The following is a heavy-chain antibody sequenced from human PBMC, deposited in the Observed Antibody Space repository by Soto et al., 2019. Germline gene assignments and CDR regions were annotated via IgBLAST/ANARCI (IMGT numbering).Heavy chain of an antibody. J-gene: IGHJ6*02. Sequence: EVQLVESGGGLVKPGGSLRLSCAASGFTFSSYSMNWVRQAPGKGLEWVSSISSSSSYIYYADSVKGRFTISRDNAKNSLYLQMNSLRAEDTAVYYCARSSGYDILTGYYTYYYYGMDVWGQGTKVTVSS. CDR2: ISSSSSYI. CDR1: GFTFSSYS. CDR3: ARSSGYDILTGYYTYYYYGMDV. V-gene: IGHV3-21*01. D-gene: IGHD3-9*01.